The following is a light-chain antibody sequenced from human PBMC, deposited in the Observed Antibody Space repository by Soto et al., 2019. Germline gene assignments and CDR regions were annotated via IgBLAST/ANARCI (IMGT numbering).Light chain of an antibody. CDR3: QQRNT. CDR2: DAC. Sequence: EFVLTQSPATLSLSPGKRATLSCRASQSVSSYVAWYQQKPGQAPRLVIYDACTRATGVPPRFSGSASGTDFTLTISSLEPEDFAIYYCQQRNTFGQGTRLEI. V-gene: IGKV3-11*01. CDR1: QSVSSY. J-gene: IGKJ5*01.